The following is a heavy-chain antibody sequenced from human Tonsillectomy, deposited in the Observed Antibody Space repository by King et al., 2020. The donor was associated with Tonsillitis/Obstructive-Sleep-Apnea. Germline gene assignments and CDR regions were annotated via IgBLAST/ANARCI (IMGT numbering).Heavy chain of an antibody. CDR3: AHSVGYITATGTYAFDI. Sequence: ITLKESGPTLVKPTQTLTLTCTFSGFSLSTSGVGVGWIRQPPGKALEWLALIYWDDDKRYSPSLKSRLTITKDTSKNQVVLTMTNMDPVDTATYYCAHSVGYITATGTYAFDIWGQGTMVTVSS. V-gene: IGHV2-5*02. CDR2: IYWDDDK. CDR1: GFSLSTSGVG. D-gene: IGHD6-13*01. J-gene: IGHJ3*02.